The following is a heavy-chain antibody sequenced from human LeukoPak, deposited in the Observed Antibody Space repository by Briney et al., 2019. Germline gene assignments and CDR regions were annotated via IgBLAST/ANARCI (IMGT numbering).Heavy chain of an antibody. D-gene: IGHD4-17*01. CDR2: ISYDGSNK. CDR1: GFTFSSYA. J-gene: IGHJ1*01. V-gene: IGHV3-30*01. Sequence: GGSLRLSCAAPGFTFSSYAMHWVRQAPGKGLEWVAVISYDGSNKYYADSVKGRFTISRDNSKNTLYLQMNSPRAEDTAVYYCARAPTTVTSEYFQHWGQGTLVTVSS. CDR3: ARAPTTVTSEYFQH.